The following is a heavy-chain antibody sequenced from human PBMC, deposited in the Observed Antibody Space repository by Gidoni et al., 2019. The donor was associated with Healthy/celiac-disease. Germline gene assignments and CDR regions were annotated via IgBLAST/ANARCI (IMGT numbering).Heavy chain of an antibody. V-gene: IGHV3-13*05. CDR2: IGTAGDP. Sequence: EVQLVESGGGLVQPGGSLRLSCAASGFTFSSYDMHWVRQATGKGLEWVSAIGTAGDPYYPGSVKGRFTISRENAKNSLYLQMNSLRAGDTAVYYCARDGGYSSSWYSGMDVWGQGTTVTVSS. J-gene: IGHJ6*02. D-gene: IGHD6-13*01. CDR3: ARDGGYSSSWYSGMDV. CDR1: GFTFSSYD.